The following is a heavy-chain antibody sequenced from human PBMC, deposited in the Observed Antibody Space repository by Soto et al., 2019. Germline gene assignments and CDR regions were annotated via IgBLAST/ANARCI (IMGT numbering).Heavy chain of an antibody. V-gene: IGHV4-59*12. Sequence: TSESLSLTCTVSDGSISTYYWSWIRQPPGKELQYIGYIYYSGCTNYNPSLKSRGTISDDTSTNQSSLTLSSVTAADTAVYYCAKDSTLGGWGGMVVWGQGTTVTVSS. CDR2: IYYSGCT. J-gene: IGHJ6*02. CDR3: AKDSTLGGWGGMVV. D-gene: IGHD3-16*01. CDR1: DGSISTYY.